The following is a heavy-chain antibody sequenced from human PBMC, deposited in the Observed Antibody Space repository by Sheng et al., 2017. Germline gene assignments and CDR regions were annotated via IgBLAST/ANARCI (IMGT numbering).Heavy chain of an antibody. V-gene: IGHV3-15*01. Sequence: EVQLLESGGGLVQPGGSRYDSPVQPLDSVSSITWMSWVRQAPGKGLEWVGRIKSKTDGGTTDYAAPVKGRFTISRDNSKDMLFLQMNSLKTEDSAVYYCTTDQVGFGMDVWGRGTTVIVSS. CDR2: IKSKTDGGTT. CDR1: DSVSSITW. D-gene: IGHD1-26*01. CDR3: TTDQVGFGMDV. J-gene: IGHJ6*02.